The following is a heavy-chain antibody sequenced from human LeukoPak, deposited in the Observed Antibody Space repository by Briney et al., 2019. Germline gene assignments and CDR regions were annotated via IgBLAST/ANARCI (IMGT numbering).Heavy chain of an antibody. CDR1: GFTFSSYG. CDR3: AREEYSGYEIYFDY. V-gene: IGHV3-33*01. D-gene: IGHD5-12*01. CDR2: IWYDGSNK. Sequence: PGRSLRLSCAASGFTFSSYGMHWVRQAPGKGLEWVAVIWYDGSNKYYADSVKGRFTISRDNSKNTLYLQTNSLRAEDTAVYYCAREEYSGYEIYFDYWGQGTLVTVSS. J-gene: IGHJ4*02.